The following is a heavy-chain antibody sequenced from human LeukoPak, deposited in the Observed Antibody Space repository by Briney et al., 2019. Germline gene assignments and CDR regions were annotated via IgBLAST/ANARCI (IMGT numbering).Heavy chain of an antibody. CDR1: GSTFSTYA. V-gene: IGHV3-23*01. D-gene: IGHD2-15*01. CDR2: ISGGGGST. J-gene: IGHJ6*02. Sequence: QPGRSMRLSCAASGSTFSTYAMRWVRQPPGRGREWVSAISGGGGSTYYADSVKGRFTISRDNSKNTLYLEMNSLRAEDTAVYYCAKIDCSGGSCYFEHMDVWGQGTTVTVSS. CDR3: AKIDCSGGSCYFEHMDV.